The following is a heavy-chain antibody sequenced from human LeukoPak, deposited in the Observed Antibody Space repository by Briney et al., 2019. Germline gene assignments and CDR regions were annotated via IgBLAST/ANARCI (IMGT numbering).Heavy chain of an antibody. Sequence: SETLSLTCTVSGGSIRSTSYYWGWIRQPPGKGLEWIGSIYYSGSTYYNPSLKSRVTISVDTSKNQFSLKLSSVTAADTAVYYCGRLYYDFWSGHYYYYMDVWGKGTTVTVSS. CDR3: GRLYYDFWSGHYYYYMDV. V-gene: IGHV4-39*01. J-gene: IGHJ6*03. D-gene: IGHD3-3*01. CDR2: IYYSGST. CDR1: GGSIRSTSYY.